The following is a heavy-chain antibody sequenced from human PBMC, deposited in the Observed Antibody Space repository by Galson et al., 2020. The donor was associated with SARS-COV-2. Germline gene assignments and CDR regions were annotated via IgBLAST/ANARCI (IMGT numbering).Heavy chain of an antibody. V-gene: IGHV4-34*01. CDR3: ARGRRDVNMLLMIATVASYYFDF. Sequence: SQASETLSLTCALYGGSFSGFYWGWIRQSPGMGLEWIGEITPTGSINSSPSLKSRVTIAKDTSKNQFSLRLRSVTAADTAMYFCARGRRDVNMLLMIATVASYYFDFWGQGSLVSVSS. D-gene: IGHD2-21*01. CDR2: ITPTGSI. J-gene: IGHJ4*02. CDR1: GGSFSGFY.